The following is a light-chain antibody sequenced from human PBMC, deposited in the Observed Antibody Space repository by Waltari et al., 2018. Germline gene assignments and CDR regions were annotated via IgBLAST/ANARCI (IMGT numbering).Light chain of an antibody. CDR1: SSDAGRYNY. CDR2: DVP. V-gene: IGLV2-14*01. CDR3: ASYIPGSTLV. J-gene: IGLJ3*02. Sequence: QSALTQPASVSGSPAQSITISCTGSSSDAGRYNYVSWYQQFPDRAPKLMIYDVPNRPSGVSNRFSGSKSANTASLTISGLQPEDEADYYCASYIPGSTLVFGGGTKLTVL.